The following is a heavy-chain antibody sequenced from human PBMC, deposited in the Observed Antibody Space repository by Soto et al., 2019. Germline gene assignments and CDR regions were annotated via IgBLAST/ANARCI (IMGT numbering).Heavy chain of an antibody. CDR3: VAGSGWLPDY. V-gene: IGHV3-48*04. CDR1: GFTFSSYS. CDR2: ISSSSSTK. D-gene: IGHD6-19*01. J-gene: IGHJ4*02. Sequence: PGGSLRLSCAAAGFTFSSYSMNWVRQAPGKGLEWVSYISSSSSTKYYADSVKGRFTISRDNAKNLLYLQMNSLRAEDTAVYYCVAGSGWLPDYWGQGTLVTVSS.